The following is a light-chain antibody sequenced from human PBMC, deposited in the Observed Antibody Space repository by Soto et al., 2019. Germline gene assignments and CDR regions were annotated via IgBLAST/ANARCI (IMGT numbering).Light chain of an antibody. V-gene: IGKV1-9*01. CDR2: ASS. CDR1: QGISSY. CDR3: QQLNSYPIT. Sequence: DIQLTQSPSFLSASIGDRVTITCRASQGISSYLAWYQQKPGEAPNLLIYASSTLQSGVPSRFSGSGSGTEFTLTISSLQPGDFATNCCQQLNSYPITFGQGTRLEMK. J-gene: IGKJ5*01.